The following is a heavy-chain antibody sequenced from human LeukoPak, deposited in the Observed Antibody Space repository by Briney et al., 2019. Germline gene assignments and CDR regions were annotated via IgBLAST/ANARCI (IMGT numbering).Heavy chain of an antibody. V-gene: IGHV1-18*01. D-gene: IGHD2-2*01. J-gene: IGHJ4*02. CDR3: ASRTRNCSSTSCQIFDY. CDR2: ISAYNGNT. Sequence: ASVKVSCKASGYSFTSYGISWVRQAPGQGLEWKGWISAYNGNTNYAQKLQGRVTMTTDTSTSTAYMELRSLRSDDTAVYYCASRTRNCSSTSCQIFDYWGQGTLVTVSS. CDR1: GYSFTSYG.